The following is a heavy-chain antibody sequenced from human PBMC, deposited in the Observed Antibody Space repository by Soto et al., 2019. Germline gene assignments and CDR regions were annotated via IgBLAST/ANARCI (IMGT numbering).Heavy chain of an antibody. D-gene: IGHD3-16*02. CDR2: IIPIFGTA. CDR3: ARERTHYDYVWGSYRVDAFDI. J-gene: IGHJ3*02. CDR1: GGTFSSYA. V-gene: IGHV1-69*01. Sequence: QVQLVQSGAEVKKPGSSVKVSCKASGGTFSSYAISWVRQAPGQGLEWMGGIIPIFGTANYAQKFQGRVTSTADESTSTAYMELSSLRSEDTAVYYCARERTHYDYVWGSYRVDAFDIWGQGTMVTVSS.